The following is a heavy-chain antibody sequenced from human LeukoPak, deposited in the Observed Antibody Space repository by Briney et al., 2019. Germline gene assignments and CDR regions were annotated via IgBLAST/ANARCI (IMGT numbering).Heavy chain of an antibody. CDR1: GFTVSSYA. J-gene: IGHJ4*02. CDR2: IGGGGTL. D-gene: IGHD3-16*01. V-gene: IGHV3-23*01. CDR3: ARRRYDWGGDFAN. Sequence: GGSLRLSCAASGFTVSSYAMGWVRQAPGKGLKWVSAIGGGGTLYYADSVKGRFSISRDISKNTLLLQMNSLRAEDTAVYYCARRRYDWGGDFANWGQGTLVTVSS.